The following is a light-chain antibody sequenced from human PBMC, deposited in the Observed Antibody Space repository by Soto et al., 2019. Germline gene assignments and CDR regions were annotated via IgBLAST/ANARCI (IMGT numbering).Light chain of an antibody. CDR3: QTWGAGWV. Sequence: QPVLTQSPSASASLGASVKLTCTLSSGHSNYAIAWHQQQPEKGPRYLMSVNSDGSHTKGDGIPDRFSGSSSGAERYLTISSLQSEDGADYYCQTWGAGWVFGGGTKLTVL. CDR2: VNSDGSH. V-gene: IGLV4-69*01. CDR1: SGHSNYA. J-gene: IGLJ3*02.